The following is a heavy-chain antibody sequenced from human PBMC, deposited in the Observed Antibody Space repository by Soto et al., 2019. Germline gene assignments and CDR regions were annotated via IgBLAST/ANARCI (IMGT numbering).Heavy chain of an antibody. V-gene: IGHV1-46*01. CDR3: AKDYGDYQTHFDP. CDR2: INPSGGST. J-gene: IGHJ5*02. Sequence: ASVKVSCKASGYTFTSYYMHWVRQAPGQGLEWMGIINPSGGSTSYAQKFQGRVTMTRDTSTSTAYMELSSLRSEDTAVYYCAKDYGDYQTHFDPWGQGTLVTVSS. CDR1: GYTFTSYY. D-gene: IGHD4-17*01.